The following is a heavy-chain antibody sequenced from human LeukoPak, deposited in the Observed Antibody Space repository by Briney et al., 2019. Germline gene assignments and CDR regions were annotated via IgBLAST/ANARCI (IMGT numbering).Heavy chain of an antibody. CDR3: ARDHGVVVAATTMNYYYYGMDV. V-gene: IGHV3-33*01. Sequence: GGSLRLSCAASGFTFSSYGMHWVRQAPGKGLEWVAVIWYDGSNKYYADSVKCRFTISRDNSKNTLYLRMNSLRAEDTAVYYCARDHGVVVAATTMNYYYYGMDVWGQGTTVTVSS. J-gene: IGHJ6*02. CDR1: GFTFSSYG. D-gene: IGHD2-15*01. CDR2: IWYDGSNK.